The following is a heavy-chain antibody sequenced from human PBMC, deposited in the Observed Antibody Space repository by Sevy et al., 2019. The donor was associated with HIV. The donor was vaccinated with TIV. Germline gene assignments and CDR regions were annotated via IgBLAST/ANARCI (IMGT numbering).Heavy chain of an antibody. V-gene: IGHV3-73*01. Sequence: GSLRLSCAASGFTFSGSSIHWVRRASGEGLEGVCRIRSKANSYGTEYAAAGKGRFTISRDDSKNTAYLQMNSLKTEDTAVYYCTGRKHCSGGSCYGDPFDYWGQGTLVTVSS. J-gene: IGHJ4*02. CDR2: IRSKANSYGT. CDR3: TGRKHCSGGSCYGDPFDY. D-gene: IGHD2-15*01. CDR1: GFTFSGSS.